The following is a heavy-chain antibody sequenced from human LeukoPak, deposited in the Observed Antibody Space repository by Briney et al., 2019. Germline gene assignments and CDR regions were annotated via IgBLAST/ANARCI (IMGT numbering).Heavy chain of an antibody. V-gene: IGHV1-69*05. CDR3: ARVLAAALDY. J-gene: IGHJ4*02. CDR1: GGTFSSYA. Sequence: SVKVSCKASGGTFSSYAITWVRQAPGQGLEWMGGIIPILNTANYAQKFQGRVTMTRDTSISTAFMELSSLRSDDTAVYYCARVLAAALDYWGQGTLVTVSS. D-gene: IGHD6-13*01. CDR2: IIPILNTA.